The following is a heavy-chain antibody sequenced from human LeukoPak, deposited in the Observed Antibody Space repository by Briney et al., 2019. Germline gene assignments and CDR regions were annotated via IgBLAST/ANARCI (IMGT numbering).Heavy chain of an antibody. CDR2: ISYGGGNK. D-gene: IGHD6-13*01. V-gene: IGHV3-30-3*01. J-gene: IGHJ4*02. CDR1: GFTLSTYA. Sequence: GGSLRLSCAASGFTLSTYAMHWVRQAPGKGLEWVALISYGGGNKYYADSVKGRFTISRDNSKNTLYLQMNSLRAEDTAVYYCARDLRLTIAAAYSFDHWGQGTLVTVSS. CDR3: ARDLRLTIAAAYSFDH.